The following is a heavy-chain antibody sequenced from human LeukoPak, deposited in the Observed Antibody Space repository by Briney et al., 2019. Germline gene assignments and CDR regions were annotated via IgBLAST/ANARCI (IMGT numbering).Heavy chain of an antibody. J-gene: IGHJ4*02. CDR1: GYTFTSYD. CDR2: MNPNSGNT. Sequence: ASVKVSCKASGYTFTSYDINWVRQATGQGLEWMGWMNPNSGNTGYAQKFQGRVTITRNTSISTAYMELSSLRSEDTAVYYCARTSAGSYYDFWSGYYAFDYWGQGTLVTVSS. CDR3: ARTSAGSYYDFWSGYYAFDY. V-gene: IGHV1-8*03. D-gene: IGHD3-3*01.